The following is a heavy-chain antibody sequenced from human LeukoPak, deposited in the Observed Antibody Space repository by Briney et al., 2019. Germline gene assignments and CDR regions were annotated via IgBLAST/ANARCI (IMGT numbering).Heavy chain of an antibody. D-gene: IGHD5-18*01. J-gene: IGHJ4*02. Sequence: SETLSLTCTVSGGSISTSNYYWGWIRQPPGKGLEWIGNIFYSGSTYYSPSLKSRVTISLDTSRNQFSLKLNSVTAADTAVYYCARGGRGYSYGVWGQGTLVTVSS. CDR3: ARGGRGYSYGV. V-gene: IGHV4-39*07. CDR2: IFYSGST. CDR1: GGSISTSNYY.